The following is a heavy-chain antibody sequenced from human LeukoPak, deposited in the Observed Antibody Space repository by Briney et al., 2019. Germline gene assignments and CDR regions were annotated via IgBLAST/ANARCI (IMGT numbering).Heavy chain of an antibody. V-gene: IGHV4-39*01. Sequence: SETLSLTCTVSGGSISSSSYYWGWIRQPPGKGLEWIGSMYYSGSTHYNPSLKSRVTISVDTSRNQFSLKLSSVTAADTAVYYCAEGGAAAGTWESWGQGTLVTVSS. J-gene: IGHJ5*02. D-gene: IGHD6-13*01. CDR1: GGSISSSSYY. CDR2: MYYSGST. CDR3: AEGGAAAGTWES.